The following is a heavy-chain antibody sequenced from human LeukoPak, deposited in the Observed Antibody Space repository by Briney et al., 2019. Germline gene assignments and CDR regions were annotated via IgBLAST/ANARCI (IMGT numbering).Heavy chain of an antibody. V-gene: IGHV3-7*04. Sequence: GGSLRLSCAASGFTFSSCWMSWVRQAPGKGLEWVANIKQDGSEEYYVDSVKGRFTISRDNAKNSLYLQMNSLRAEDTAVYYCARDPTGYSSGWYIVFWGQGTLVTVSS. D-gene: IGHD6-19*01. CDR2: IKQDGSEE. J-gene: IGHJ4*02. CDR3: ARDPTGYSSGWYIVF. CDR1: GFTFSSCW.